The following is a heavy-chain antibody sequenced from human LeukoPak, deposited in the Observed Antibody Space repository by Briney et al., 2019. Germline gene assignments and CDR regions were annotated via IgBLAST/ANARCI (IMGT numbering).Heavy chain of an antibody. CDR1: GGSISSYY. V-gene: IGHV4-59*01. CDR3: ARGADSSGYYSIFYFDY. CDR2: IYYSGST. D-gene: IGHD3-22*01. J-gene: IGHJ4*02. Sequence: SETLSLTCTVPGGSISSYYWNWIRQPPGKGLEWIGYIYYSGSTNYNPSLKSRVSISVDTSKNQFSLKLSSVTAADTAVYYCARGADSSGYYSIFYFDYWGQGTLVTVSS.